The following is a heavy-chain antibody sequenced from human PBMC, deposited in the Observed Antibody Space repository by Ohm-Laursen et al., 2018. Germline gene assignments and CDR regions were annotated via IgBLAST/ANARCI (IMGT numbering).Heavy chain of an antibody. D-gene: IGHD3-22*01. CDR2: ISGSGGGT. Sequence: SLRLSCAASGITFSSYAMSWVRQAPGKGLEWVSAISGSGGGTDYVDSVKGRFTISRDNSKNTVYLQMNSLRVEDTAVYYCVRDDDTTGHYSYFHHWGQGSLVTISS. CDR1: GITFSSYA. CDR3: VRDDDTTGHYSYFHH. V-gene: IGHV3-23*01. J-gene: IGHJ1*01.